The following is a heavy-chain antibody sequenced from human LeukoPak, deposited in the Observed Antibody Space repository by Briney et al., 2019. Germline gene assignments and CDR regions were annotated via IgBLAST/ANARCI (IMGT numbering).Heavy chain of an antibody. CDR2: ISSSSSTI. V-gene: IGHV3-48*04. D-gene: IGHD6-19*01. J-gene: IGHJ5*02. Sequence: PGGSLRLSCAASGFTFSSYSMNWVRQAPGKGLEWVSYISSSSSTIYYADSVKGRFTISRDNAKNTLYLQMNSLRAEDTAVYYCARASQIAVRDVPYVPWGQGTLVTVSS. CDR1: GFTFSSYS. CDR3: ARASQIAVRDVPYVP.